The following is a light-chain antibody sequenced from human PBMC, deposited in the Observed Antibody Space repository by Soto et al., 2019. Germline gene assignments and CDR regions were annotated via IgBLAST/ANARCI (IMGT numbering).Light chain of an antibody. V-gene: IGKV3-15*01. CDR2: GAS. CDR3: QQYNNWPPVRT. CDR1: QSVSSN. J-gene: IGKJ1*01. Sequence: EIVTTQSPATLSVSPGERATLSCRASQSVSSNLAWYQQKPGQAPRLLIYGASTRATGIPARFSGSGSGTEFTLTISSLQSEDFAVYYCQQYNNWPPVRTFGQGTKVEIK.